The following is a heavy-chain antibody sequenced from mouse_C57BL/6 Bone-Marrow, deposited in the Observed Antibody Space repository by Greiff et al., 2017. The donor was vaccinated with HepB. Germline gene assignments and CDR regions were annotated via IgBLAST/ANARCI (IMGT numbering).Heavy chain of an antibody. V-gene: IGHV5-16*01. Sequence: VKLVESEGGLVQPGSSMKLSCTASGFTFSDYYMAWVRQVPEKGLEWVANINYDGSSTYYLDSLKSRFIISRDNAKNILYLQMSSLKSEDTATYYCARDDESYAMDYWGQGTSVTVSS. CDR3: ARDDESYAMDY. CDR1: GFTFSDYY. CDR2: INYDGSST. D-gene: IGHD2-3*01. J-gene: IGHJ4*01.